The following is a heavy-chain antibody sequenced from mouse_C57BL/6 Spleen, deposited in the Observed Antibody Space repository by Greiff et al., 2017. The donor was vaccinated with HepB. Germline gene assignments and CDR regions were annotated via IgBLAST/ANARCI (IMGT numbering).Heavy chain of an antibody. CDR1: GYTFTDYY. V-gene: IGHV1-76*01. D-gene: IGHD4-1*01. Sequence: QVQLKESGAELVRPGASVKLSCKASGYTFTDYYINWVKQRPGQGLEWIARIYPGSGNTYYNEKFKGKATLTAEKSSSTAYMQLSSLTSEDSAVYFCARYWDYWGQGTTLTVSS. CDR3: ARYWDY. CDR2: IYPGSGNT. J-gene: IGHJ2*01.